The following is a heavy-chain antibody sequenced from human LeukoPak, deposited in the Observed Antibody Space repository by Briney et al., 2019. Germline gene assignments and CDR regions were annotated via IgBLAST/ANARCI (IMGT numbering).Heavy chain of an antibody. CDR3: VRCTFVLHKRCSAFDI. Sequence: PGGSLRLSCAASGFTLSNYAMSWVRQAPGRGLEWVSSITSSSTYTYYADSVKGRFTISRDNAKNSVFLQMNSLRAEDTAVYYCVRCTFVLHKRCSAFDIWGQGTMVTVSA. J-gene: IGHJ3*02. CDR1: GFTLSNYA. D-gene: IGHD1-1*01. V-gene: IGHV3-21*06. CDR2: ITSSSTYT.